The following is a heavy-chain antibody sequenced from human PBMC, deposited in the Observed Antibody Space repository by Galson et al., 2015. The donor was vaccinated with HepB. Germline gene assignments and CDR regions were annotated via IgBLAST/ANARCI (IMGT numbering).Heavy chain of an antibody. CDR3: VKGRSILGAPGHFDY. CDR1: RFIFDDYA. CDR2: ISWNGGSI. V-gene: IGHV3-9*01. D-gene: IGHD1-26*01. Sequence: SLRLSCAASRFIFDDYAMHWVRQAPGKGLEWVSGISWNGGSIACADSVKGRFTISRQKGKNSLNLQMNSLRIEDTALYYCVKGRSILGAPGHFDYWGQGTLVTISS. J-gene: IGHJ4*02.